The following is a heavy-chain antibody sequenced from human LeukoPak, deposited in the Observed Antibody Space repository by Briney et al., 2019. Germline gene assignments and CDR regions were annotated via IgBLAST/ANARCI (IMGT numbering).Heavy chain of an antibody. Sequence: SETLSLTCTVSGGSISSYYWSWIWQPPGKGLEWIGYIYYSGSTSYNPSLKSRVTISVDTSKNQFSLKLSSATAADTAVYYCARRNGDYAWTFDYWGQGTLVTVSS. CDR3: ARRNGDYAWTFDY. D-gene: IGHD4-17*01. CDR2: IYYSGST. CDR1: GGSISSYY. J-gene: IGHJ4*02. V-gene: IGHV4-59*08.